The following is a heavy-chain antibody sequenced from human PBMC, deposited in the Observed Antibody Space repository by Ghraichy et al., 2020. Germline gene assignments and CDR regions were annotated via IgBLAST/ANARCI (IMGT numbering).Heavy chain of an antibody. D-gene: IGHD2-15*01. CDR3: ARVKMGPYFIGSICYSLNSDY. CDR2: INHSVST. Sequence: DINHSVSTHYNPSLNSLVTISRDTSKNQFSLNLNSVTAAETAVYYCARVKMGPYFIGSICYSLNSDYWGHGILVTVSS. J-gene: IGHJ4*01. V-gene: IGHV4-34*01.